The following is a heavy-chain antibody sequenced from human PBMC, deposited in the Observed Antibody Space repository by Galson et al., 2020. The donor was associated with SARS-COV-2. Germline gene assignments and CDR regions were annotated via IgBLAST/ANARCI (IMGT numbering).Heavy chain of an antibody. CDR2: ISSSSSVI. D-gene: IGHD3-9*01. CDR3: AREDFDSSGNDY. Sequence: LSLTCAASGFTFSNHEMNWIRQAPGKGLEWIAYISSSSSVIYYADSVKGRFTISRDDAKKSLYLQMHRLRVEDTAVYYCAREDFDSSGNDYWGQGTLVTVSS. CDR1: GFTFSNHE. V-gene: IGHV3-48*03. J-gene: IGHJ4*02.